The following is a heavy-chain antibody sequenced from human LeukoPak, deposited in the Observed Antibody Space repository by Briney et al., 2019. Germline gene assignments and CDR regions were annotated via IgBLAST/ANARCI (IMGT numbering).Heavy chain of an antibody. Sequence: GGSLRLSCEASGFTFSSFAMTWVRQAPGKGLEWVSSITGSHGRTYNTDSVKGQFTISRDNSQNTLYLQMNSLRAEDTAVYYCTKDPNGDYVGAFDPWGQGTLVTVSS. V-gene: IGHV3-23*01. CDR1: GFTFSSFA. J-gene: IGHJ5*02. CDR3: TKDPNGDYVGAFDP. CDR2: ITGSHGRT. D-gene: IGHD4-17*01.